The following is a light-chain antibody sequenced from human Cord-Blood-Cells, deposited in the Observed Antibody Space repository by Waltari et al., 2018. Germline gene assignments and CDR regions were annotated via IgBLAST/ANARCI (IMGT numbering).Light chain of an antibody. J-gene: IGKJ2*01. CDR1: QSVSSSY. V-gene: IGKV3-20*01. Sequence: EIVLTQSPGTLSLSPGERATLSCRASQSVSSSYLAWYQQKPGQAPRLLIDGASSSATGIPDRFSGSGSGTDFTLTISRLEPEEFAVYYCQQYGSSPPYTFGQGTKLEIK. CDR3: QQYGSSPPYT. CDR2: GAS.